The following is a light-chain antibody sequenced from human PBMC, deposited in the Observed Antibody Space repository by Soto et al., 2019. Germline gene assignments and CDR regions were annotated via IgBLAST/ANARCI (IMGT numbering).Light chain of an antibody. J-gene: IGKJ2*01. CDR3: QQYGSSPRT. CDR2: GAS. Sequence: EIVLTQSPGTLSLSPGERATLSCRASQSVSISDLAWYQQKPGQAPSLLVYGASSRATGTPDRFSGSGSGPDFPRTTSRLEPAEFVVYCCQQYGSSPRTFGHGPTLAI. V-gene: IGKV3-20*01. CDR1: QSVSISD.